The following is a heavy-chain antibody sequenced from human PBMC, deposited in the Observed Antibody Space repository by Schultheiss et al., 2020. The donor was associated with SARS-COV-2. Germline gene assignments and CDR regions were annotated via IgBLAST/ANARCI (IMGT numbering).Heavy chain of an antibody. D-gene: IGHD2-15*01. J-gene: IGHJ4*02. CDR1: GGSISSGDYY. CDR2: IYYSGST. V-gene: IGHV4-61*08. CDR3: ARVRRWWSTQSCSGGSCYYFDY. Sequence: SETLSLTCTVSGGSISSGDYYWSWIRQPPGKGLEWIGYIYYSGSTNYNPSLKSRVTISVDTSKNQFSLKLSSVTAADTAVYYCARVRRWWSTQSCSGGSCYYFDYWGQGTLVTVSS.